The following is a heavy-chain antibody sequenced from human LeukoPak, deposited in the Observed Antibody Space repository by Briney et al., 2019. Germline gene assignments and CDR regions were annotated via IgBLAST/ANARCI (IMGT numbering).Heavy chain of an antibody. Sequence: GGSLRLSCAASGFTVSSNYMSWVRQAPGKGLEWVSVIYTTGITYYADSVKDRFTISSHNSDNTLYLQMNSLRTEDTAVYYCARGVGIYNYFDCWGQGTLVTVSS. J-gene: IGHJ4*02. D-gene: IGHD1-26*01. CDR3: ARGVGIYNYFDC. CDR1: GFTVSSNY. CDR2: IYTTGIT. V-gene: IGHV3-53*04.